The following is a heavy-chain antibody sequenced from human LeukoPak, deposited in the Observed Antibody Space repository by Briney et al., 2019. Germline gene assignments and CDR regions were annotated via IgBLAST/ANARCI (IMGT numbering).Heavy chain of an antibody. CDR1: GYTFTSYY. Sequence: ASVTVSFKASGYTFTSYYMHWVRQAPGQGLEWMGIINPSGGSTSYAQKFQGRVTMTRDMSTSTVYMELSSLRSEDTAVYYCARIMTTVTTADYWGQGTLVTVSS. V-gene: IGHV1-46*01. J-gene: IGHJ4*02. D-gene: IGHD4-11*01. CDR2: INPSGGST. CDR3: ARIMTTVTTADY.